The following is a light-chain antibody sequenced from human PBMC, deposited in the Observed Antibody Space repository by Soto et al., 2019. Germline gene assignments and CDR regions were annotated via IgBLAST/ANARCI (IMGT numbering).Light chain of an antibody. CDR2: LGS. V-gene: IGKV2-28*01. Sequence: DIVLTQSPLSLSVTPGEPASFSCRANQSLLHLNGNNYLDWYLKKPGQSPHLLTYLGSNRAYGVPDRFSGSGSATEFTLKISRVEADDVGVYYCMQAQEAPFTFGPGTKVDIK. J-gene: IGKJ3*01. CDR1: QSLLHLNGNNY. CDR3: MQAQEAPFT.